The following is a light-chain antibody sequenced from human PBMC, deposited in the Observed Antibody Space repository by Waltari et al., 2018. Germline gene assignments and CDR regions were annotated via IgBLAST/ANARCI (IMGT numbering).Light chain of an antibody. V-gene: IGKV3D-15*01. Sequence: DIVITQSPATRSVSPGERATLSCRASQSISTNLAWYQQKPGQAPRLLIYGASIRATGIPARFSGSGSGTEFTLTISSLQSEDFAVYYCQHYDHGPPITFGQGTRLEIK. CDR3: QHYDHGPPIT. J-gene: IGKJ5*01. CDR1: QSISTN. CDR2: GAS.